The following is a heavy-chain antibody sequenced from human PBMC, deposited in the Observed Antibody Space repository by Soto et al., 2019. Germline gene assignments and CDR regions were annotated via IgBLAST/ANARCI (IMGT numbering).Heavy chain of an antibody. V-gene: IGHV2-70*01. CDR3: ARYNSVAGTLGRTYFDY. Sequence: GSGPTLVNPTQTLTLTCTFSGFSLSTSGMCVSWIRQPPGKALEWLALIDWDDDKYYSTSLKTRLTISKDTSKNQVVLTMTNMDPVDTATYYCARYNSVAGTLGRTYFDYWGQGTLVTVSS. CDR2: IDWDDDK. J-gene: IGHJ4*02. D-gene: IGHD6-19*01. CDR1: GFSLSTSGMC.